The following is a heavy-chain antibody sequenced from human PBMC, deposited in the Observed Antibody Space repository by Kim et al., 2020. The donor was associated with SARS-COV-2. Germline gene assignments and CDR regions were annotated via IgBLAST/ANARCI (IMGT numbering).Heavy chain of an antibody. V-gene: IGHV4-34*01. Sequence: PSLKSRVTISVDTSKNPFSLKLSSVTAADTAVYYCARFRPSRSSGWGFDYWGQGTLVTVSS. D-gene: IGHD6-19*01. CDR3: ARFRPSRSSGWGFDY. J-gene: IGHJ4*02.